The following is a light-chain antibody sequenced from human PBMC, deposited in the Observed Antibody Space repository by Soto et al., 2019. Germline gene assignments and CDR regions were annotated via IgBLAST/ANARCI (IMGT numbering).Light chain of an antibody. Sequence: DIQMTHSPSTLSASVGDRVTITCRASQIISNRLAWYQQKPGKAPKLLIYKTSSLESGVPARFSGSGSGTEFTLTISRVQPDDFATYFCQHYDTYSPFGGGTKVEIK. J-gene: IGKJ4*02. CDR3: QHYDTYSP. CDR2: KTS. CDR1: QIISNR. V-gene: IGKV1-5*03.